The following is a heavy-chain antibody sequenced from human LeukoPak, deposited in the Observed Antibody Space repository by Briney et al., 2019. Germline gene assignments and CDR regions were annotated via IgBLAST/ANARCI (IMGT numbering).Heavy chain of an antibody. Sequence: GGSLRLSCKASGLRFSRGGMHWVRQAPGKGLEWVASIREDGSEKTSVDSVKGRFTISRDNAKNSLYLQMDSLRAEDTAVYYCARGPTNGQAFDYWGQGTLVSVSS. CDR2: IREDGSEK. V-gene: IGHV3-7*01. D-gene: IGHD2-8*01. CDR1: GLRFSRGG. CDR3: ARGPTNGQAFDY. J-gene: IGHJ4*02.